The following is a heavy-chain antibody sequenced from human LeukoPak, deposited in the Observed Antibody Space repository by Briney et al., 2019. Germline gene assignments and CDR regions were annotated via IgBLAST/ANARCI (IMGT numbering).Heavy chain of an antibody. CDR3: ARQLGYCSSTSCHGANDY. V-gene: IGHV1-8*01. Sequence: ASVKVSCKASGYTFTSYDINWARQATGQGLEWMGWMNPNSGNTGYAQKFQGRVTMTRNTSISTAYMELSSLRSEDTAVYYCARQLGYCSSTSCHGANDYWGQGTLVTVSS. J-gene: IGHJ4*02. CDR1: GYTFTSYD. D-gene: IGHD2-2*01. CDR2: MNPNSGNT.